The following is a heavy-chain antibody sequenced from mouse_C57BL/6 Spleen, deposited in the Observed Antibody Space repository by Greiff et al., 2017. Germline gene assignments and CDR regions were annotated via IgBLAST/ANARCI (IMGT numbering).Heavy chain of an antibody. Sequence: VKLQQSGAELARPGASVKLSCKASGYTFTSYGISWVKQRTGQGLEWIGEIYPRCGNTYYNEKFKGKATLTADKSSSTAYMELRSLTSEDSAVYFCARGGRATPPWFAYWGQGTLVTVSA. V-gene: IGHV1-81*01. J-gene: IGHJ3*01. D-gene: IGHD3-1*01. CDR1: GYTFTSYG. CDR3: ARGGRATPPWFAY. CDR2: IYPRCGNT.